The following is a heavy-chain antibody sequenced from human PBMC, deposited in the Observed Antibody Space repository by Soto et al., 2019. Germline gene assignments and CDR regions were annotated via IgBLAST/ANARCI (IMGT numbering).Heavy chain of an antibody. D-gene: IGHD3-22*01. Sequence: GGSLRLSCAASGFTFSSYAMSWVRQAPGKGLEWVSAISGSGGSTYCADSVKGRFTISRDNSKNTLYLQMNSLRAEDTAVYYCANEYYYDSSGYDSARAFDIWGQGTMVTVSS. CDR3: ANEYYYDSSGYDSARAFDI. CDR2: ISGSGGST. V-gene: IGHV3-23*01. CDR1: GFTFSSYA. J-gene: IGHJ3*02.